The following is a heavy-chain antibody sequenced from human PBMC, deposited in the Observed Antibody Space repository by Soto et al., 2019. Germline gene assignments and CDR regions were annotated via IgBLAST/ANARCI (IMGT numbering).Heavy chain of an antibody. CDR2: IYSGGST. V-gene: IGHV3-53*01. Sequence: EVQLVESGGGLIQPGGSLRLSCAASGFTVSSSYMSWVRQAPGKGLEWVSVIYSGGSTYYADSVKGRFTISRDNSKNMLYLQMNSLRAEDTAVYYCARDDRAVRGVYYYGMDVWGQGTTVTVSS. CDR3: ARDDRAVRGVYYYGMDV. CDR1: GFTVSSSY. J-gene: IGHJ6*02. D-gene: IGHD3-10*01.